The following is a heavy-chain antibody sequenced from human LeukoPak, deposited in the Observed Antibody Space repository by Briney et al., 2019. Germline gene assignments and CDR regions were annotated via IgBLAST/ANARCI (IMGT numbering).Heavy chain of an antibody. V-gene: IGHV4-34*01. D-gene: IGHD2-2*01. CDR1: AGSFSGYY. CDR3: ARGGGDSSTGGYYYYGMDV. Sequence: SETLSLTCACYAGSFSGYYWSWIRQPPGKGLEWIGEINHSGSTNYNPSLKSRVTISVDTSKNQFSLKLSSVTAADTAVYYCARGGGDSSTGGYYYYGMDVWGQGTTVTVSS. CDR2: INHSGST. J-gene: IGHJ6*02.